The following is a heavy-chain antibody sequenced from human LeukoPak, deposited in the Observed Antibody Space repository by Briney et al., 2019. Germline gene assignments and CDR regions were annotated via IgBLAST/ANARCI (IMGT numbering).Heavy chain of an antibody. CDR2: ITRSGDT. V-gene: IGHV3-23*01. CDR1: GFTFRSYA. J-gene: IGHJ3*01. CDR3: AQDPTARIADTA. Sequence: GGSLRLSCAASGFTFRSYAMSWVRQAPGEGLEWVSVITRSGDTYYADSVKGRFTISRDNSKNTLYLQMNSLRAEDTAVYYCAQDPTARIADTAWGQGTMVTVSS. D-gene: IGHD2-21*01.